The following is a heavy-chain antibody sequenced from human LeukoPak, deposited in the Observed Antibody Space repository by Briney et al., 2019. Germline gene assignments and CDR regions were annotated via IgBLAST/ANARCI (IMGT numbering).Heavy chain of an antibody. CDR1: GFTFSSYA. D-gene: IGHD1-26*01. Sequence: PGGSLRLSCAASGFTFSSYAMSWVRQAPGKGLEWVSAISGRGDSTYYPDSVKGRFTISRDNSKNTLYLQMNSLRAEDTAVYYCARVGATGSFDYWGQGTLVTVSS. J-gene: IGHJ4*02. CDR2: ISGRGDST. CDR3: ARVGATGSFDY. V-gene: IGHV3-23*01.